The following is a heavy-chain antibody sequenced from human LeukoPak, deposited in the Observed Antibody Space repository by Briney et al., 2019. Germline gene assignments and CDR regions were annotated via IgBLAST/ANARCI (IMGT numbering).Heavy chain of an antibody. CDR2: INHSGST. CDR1: GGSFSGYY. V-gene: IGHV4-34*01. D-gene: IGHD6-19*01. CDR3: ARSEESIAVAGTFDY. J-gene: IGHJ4*02. Sequence: SETLSLTCAVYGGSFSGYYWSWIRQPPGKGLEWIGEINHSGSTNYNPSLKSRVTISVDTSKNQFSLKLSSETAADTAVYYCARSEESIAVAGTFDYWGQGTLVTVSS.